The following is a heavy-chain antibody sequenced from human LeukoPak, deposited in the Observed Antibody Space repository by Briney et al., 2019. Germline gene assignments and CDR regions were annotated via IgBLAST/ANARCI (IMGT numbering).Heavy chain of an antibody. J-gene: IGHJ4*02. D-gene: IGHD3-22*01. V-gene: IGHV3-7*03. CDR3: ARGVRDYYDRGFYFDY. CDR2: IKQDGSEK. CDR1: GFTFSSYW. Sequence: GGSLRLSCAASGFTFSSYWMSWVRQAPGKGLEWVANIKQDGSEKYYVDSVKGRFTISRDNAKNTLYLQMNSLRAEDTAVYYCARGVRDYYDRGFYFDYWGQGTLVTVSS.